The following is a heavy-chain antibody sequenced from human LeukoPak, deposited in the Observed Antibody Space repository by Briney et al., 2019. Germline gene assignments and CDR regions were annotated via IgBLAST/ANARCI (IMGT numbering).Heavy chain of an antibody. Sequence: PGGSLRLSCVASGFIFSNYGLHWVRQAPGKGLEWVAVIWYDGSRKYYADSVKGRFTISRDDSKNTLYLHMNSLRVEDTAVYYCARADCSSSSCPSKFDYWGQGTLVTVSS. CDR2: IWYDGSRK. CDR3: ARADCSSSSCPSKFDY. CDR1: GFIFSNYG. D-gene: IGHD2-2*01. V-gene: IGHV3-33*01. J-gene: IGHJ4*02.